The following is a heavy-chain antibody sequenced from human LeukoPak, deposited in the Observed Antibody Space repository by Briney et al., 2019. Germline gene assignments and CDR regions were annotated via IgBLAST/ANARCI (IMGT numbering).Heavy chain of an antibody. J-gene: IGHJ4*02. D-gene: IGHD3-10*02. CDR1: GGSISSYY. CDR2: IYYSGST. V-gene: IGHV4-39*07. CDR3: ARDEYVGGEVDY. Sequence: MSSETLSLTCTVSGGSISSYYWGWIRQPPGKGLEWIGSIYYSGSTYYNPSLKSRVTISVDTSKNQSSLKLSSVTAADTAVYYCARDEYVGGEVDYWGQGTLVTVSS.